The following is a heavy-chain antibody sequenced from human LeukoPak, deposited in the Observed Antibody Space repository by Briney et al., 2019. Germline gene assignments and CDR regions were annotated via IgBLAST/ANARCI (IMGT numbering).Heavy chain of an antibody. Sequence: PGGSLRLSCAASGFTFSSYWMHWVRHAPGKGLVWVSRINTDGSSTSYADSVKGRFTISRDNAKNTLYLQMNSLRAEDTAVYYCARDRGYYYYYMDVWGKGTTVTVSS. D-gene: IGHD3-10*01. CDR2: INTDGSST. CDR1: GFTFSSYW. CDR3: ARDRGYYYYYMDV. J-gene: IGHJ6*03. V-gene: IGHV3-74*01.